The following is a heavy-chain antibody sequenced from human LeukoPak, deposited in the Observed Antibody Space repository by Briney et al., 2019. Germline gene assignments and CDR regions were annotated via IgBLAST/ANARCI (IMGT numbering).Heavy chain of an antibody. CDR2: VTYSGTN. J-gene: IGHJ6*02. V-gene: IGHV4-59*01. CDR3: ARAGYCSATSCQWVPLV. Sequence: SETLSLTCTVSGVSISNYYWVWLRQSPGKGLEWFGYVTYSGTNNYNPSLKSRVTISVDTSKNQLSLKLSSMTAADTAVYYCARAGYCSATSCQWVPLVWGQGTTVTVSS. D-gene: IGHD6-19*01. CDR1: GVSISNYY.